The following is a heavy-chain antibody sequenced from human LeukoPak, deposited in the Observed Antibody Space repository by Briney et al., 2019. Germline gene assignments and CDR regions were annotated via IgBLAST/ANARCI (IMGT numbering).Heavy chain of an antibody. CDR3: ARDSGYSSGWSIFDY. Sequence: ASVKVSCKASGYTFTSYDINWVRQATGQGLEWMGWMNPNSGNTGYAQKFQGRVTITRNTSISTAYMELSSLRSEDAAVYYCARDSGYSSGWSIFDYWGQGTLVTVSS. CDR2: MNPNSGNT. CDR1: GYTFTSYD. V-gene: IGHV1-8*03. D-gene: IGHD6-19*01. J-gene: IGHJ4*02.